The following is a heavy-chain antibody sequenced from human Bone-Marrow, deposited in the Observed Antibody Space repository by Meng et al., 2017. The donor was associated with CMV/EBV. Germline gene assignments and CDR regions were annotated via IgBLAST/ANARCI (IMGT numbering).Heavy chain of an antibody. CDR3: ARPYDILTGGDDAIDI. Sequence: SVKVSCKASGGTFSSYAISWVRQAPGQGLEWMGGIIPIFGTANYAQKFQGRVTITTDESTSTAYMELSSLRSEDTAVYYCARPYDILTGGDDAIDIWGQGTMVTVSS. J-gene: IGHJ3*02. V-gene: IGHV1-69*05. CDR2: IIPIFGTA. CDR1: GGTFSSYA. D-gene: IGHD3-9*01.